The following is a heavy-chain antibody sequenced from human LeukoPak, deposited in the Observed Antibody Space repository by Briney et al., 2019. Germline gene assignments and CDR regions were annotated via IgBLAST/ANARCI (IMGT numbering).Heavy chain of an antibody. CDR2: IYSGGTT. CDR1: GFPVRSRY. J-gene: IGHJ4*02. CDR3: ASLEGGPSDGR. D-gene: IGHD3-3*01. Sequence: PGGSLGLSCEVSGFPVRSRYMTWVRQPPGKGLECVAVIYSGGTTYHIDSVKGRFTISRDISKSTMYLEMNNLRVEDTAIYYCASLEGGPSDGRWGQGTLVTVSS. V-gene: IGHV3-53*01.